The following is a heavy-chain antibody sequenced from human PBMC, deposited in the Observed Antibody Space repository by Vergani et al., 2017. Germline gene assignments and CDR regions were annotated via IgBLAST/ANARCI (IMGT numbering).Heavy chain of an antibody. Sequence: QVQLQESGPGLVKPSQTLSLTCTVSGDSISSDYYWTWFRQLPGKGLEWVGYIFYSGTTYYNPSLESRVTMSVDTSRNQFSLKLNAVTAADTAVYYCARDGYCSDTSCSTGIAWFDSWGQGTLVTVSS. CDR2: IFYSGTT. J-gene: IGHJ5*01. V-gene: IGHV4-31*03. CDR3: ARDGYCSDTSCSTGIAWFDS. D-gene: IGHD2-2*02. CDR1: GDSISSDYY.